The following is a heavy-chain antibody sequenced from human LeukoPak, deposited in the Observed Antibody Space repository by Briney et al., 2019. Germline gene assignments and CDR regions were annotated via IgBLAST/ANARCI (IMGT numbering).Heavy chain of an antibody. V-gene: IGHV5-51*01. CDR1: GYRFTSYW. D-gene: IGHD1-26*01. J-gene: IGHJ5*02. CDR2: IYPGDCDN. CDR3: ARRGVRLDP. Sequence: PGGALKISFKGSGYRFTSYWIGWGRRMAGKGGEWMGIIYPGDCDNRYSPSFQGQVTISADKSSRTAYLHWSSLKASDTAMYYCARRGVRLDPWGQGTLVTVSS.